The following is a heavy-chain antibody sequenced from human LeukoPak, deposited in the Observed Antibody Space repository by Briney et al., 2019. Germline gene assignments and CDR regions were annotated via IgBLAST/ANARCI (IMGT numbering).Heavy chain of an antibody. CDR2: ISTSGSNI. D-gene: IGHD3-10*01. Sequence: TGGSLRLSCAASGFTFSDYYMSWIRQAPGKGLEWISYISTSGSNIHYADSVKGRFTISRDNAENSVYLQMNRLRDEDTAIYYCARAYGSGSYWFDYWGQGTLVTVSS. CDR1: GFTFSDYY. CDR3: ARAYGSGSYWFDY. V-gene: IGHV3-11*04. J-gene: IGHJ4*02.